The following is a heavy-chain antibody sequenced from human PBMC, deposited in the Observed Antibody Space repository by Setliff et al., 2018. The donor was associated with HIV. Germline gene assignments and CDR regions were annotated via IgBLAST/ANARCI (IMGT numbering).Heavy chain of an antibody. CDR3: ARDLLAVANTYYYYYMDV. CDR1: GYTFTGYY. V-gene: IGHV1-2*02. J-gene: IGHJ6*03. CDR2: INPNSGGT. Sequence: GASVKVSCKASGYTFTGYYMHWVRQAPGQGIEWMGWINPNSGGTNYAQKFQGRVTMTRDTSISTAYMELSRLRSDDTAVYYCARDLLAVANTYYYYYMDVWGKGTTVTVSS. D-gene: IGHD6-19*01.